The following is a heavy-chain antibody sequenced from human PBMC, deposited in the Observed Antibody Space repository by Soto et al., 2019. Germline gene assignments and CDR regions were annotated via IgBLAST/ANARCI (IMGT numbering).Heavy chain of an antibody. CDR2: ISSSSSSTI. V-gene: IGHV3-48*02. D-gene: IGHD2-15*01. J-gene: IGHJ5*02. Sequence: PGGSLRLSCAASGFTFSSYSMNWVRQAPGKGLEWVSYISSSSSSTIYYADSVKGRFTISRDNAKNSLYLQMNSLRDEDTAVYYCARDLITTVVTFDPWGQGTLVTVSS. CDR1: GFTFSSYS. CDR3: ARDLITTVVTFDP.